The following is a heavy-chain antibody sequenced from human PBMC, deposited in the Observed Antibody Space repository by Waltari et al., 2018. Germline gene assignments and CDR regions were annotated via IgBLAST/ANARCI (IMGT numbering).Heavy chain of an antibody. D-gene: IGHD3-16*01. CDR2: IANDGSGT. V-gene: IGHV3-74*02. J-gene: IGHJ4*02. CDR1: GFTFSNYL. Sequence: EGQLVESGGGLVQPGGSLILSCASSGFTFSNYLMHWVRQAPGKGLVWVSRIANDGSGTTYADSVKGRFTISRDNAKNTLYLQMNSLRAEDTAVYYCASSPVLFGDWGQGTLVTVSS. CDR3: ASSPVLFGD.